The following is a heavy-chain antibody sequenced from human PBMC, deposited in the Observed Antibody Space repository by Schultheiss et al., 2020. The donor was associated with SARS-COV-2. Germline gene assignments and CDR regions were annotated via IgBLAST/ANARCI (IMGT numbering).Heavy chain of an antibody. CDR2: IWYDGSNK. Sequence: GGSLRLSCAASGFTFSSYGMHWVRQAPGKGLEWVAVIWYDGSNKYYADSVKGRFTISRDNSKNTLYLQMNSLKTEDTAVYYCTTDLREPDYYYGMDVWGQGTTVTVSS. CDR1: GFTFSSYG. V-gene: IGHV3-33*01. J-gene: IGHJ6*02. CDR3: TTDLREPDYYYGMDV.